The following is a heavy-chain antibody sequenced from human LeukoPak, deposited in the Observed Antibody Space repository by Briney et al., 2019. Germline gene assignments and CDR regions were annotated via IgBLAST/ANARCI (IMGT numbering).Heavy chain of an antibody. J-gene: IGHJ5*02. D-gene: IGHD1-26*01. CDR1: GDSISSSAYY. V-gene: IGHV4-39*01. CDR2: IYFTGST. CDR3: VRHWSATVGARGWFDP. Sequence: SETLSLTCTVSGDSISSSAYYWGWIRQPPGKGLECIGNIYFTGSTYYNPSLKSRLTISVDTSKNQFSLRLNSVTAADTAVYYCVRHWSATVGARGWFDPWGQGTLVTVSS.